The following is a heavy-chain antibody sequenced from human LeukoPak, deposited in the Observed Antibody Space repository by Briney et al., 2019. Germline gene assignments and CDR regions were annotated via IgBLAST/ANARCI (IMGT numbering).Heavy chain of an antibody. CDR2: INHSGST. CDR3: ARGRWLQLRRMRNWFDP. V-gene: IGHV4-34*01. Sequence: SETLSLTCAVYGGSFSGYYWSWIRQPPGKGLEWIGEINHSGSTNYNPSLKSRVTISVDTSKNQFSLKLSSVTAADTAVYYCARGRWLQLRRMRNWFDPWGQGTLVTVSS. J-gene: IGHJ5*02. CDR1: GGSFSGYY. D-gene: IGHD5-24*01.